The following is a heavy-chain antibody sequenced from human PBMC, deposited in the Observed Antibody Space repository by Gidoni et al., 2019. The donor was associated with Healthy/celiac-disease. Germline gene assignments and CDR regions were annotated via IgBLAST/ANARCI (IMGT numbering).Heavy chain of an antibody. CDR3: AKERSSGWYYYYYGMDV. CDR1: GFTFSRHG. Sequence: QLQLVESGGGVVQPGRSLRPSCAASGFTFSRHGMHWVRQAPGKGLEWVAVISYDGSNKYYADSVKGRFTISRDNSKNTLYLQMNSLRAEDTAVYYCAKERSSGWYYYYYGMDVWGQGTTVTVSS. CDR2: ISYDGSNK. J-gene: IGHJ6*02. D-gene: IGHD6-19*01. V-gene: IGHV3-30*18.